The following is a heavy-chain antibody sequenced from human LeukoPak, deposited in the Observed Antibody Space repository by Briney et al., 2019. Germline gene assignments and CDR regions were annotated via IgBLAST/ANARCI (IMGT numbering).Heavy chain of an antibody. CDR1: GLTVSSNY. J-gene: IGHJ4*02. CDR3: AKANSGSYASFDY. V-gene: IGHV3-23*01. D-gene: IGHD1-26*01. Sequence: GGSLTLPRAASGLTVSSNYMGWVRHAPGGGMEWVSAISGGSGSTYYSVSVKGRFTISRDNSKNSLYLQMNSLRAEDTAVYYCAKANSGSYASFDYWGQGTLVTVSS. CDR2: ISGGSGST.